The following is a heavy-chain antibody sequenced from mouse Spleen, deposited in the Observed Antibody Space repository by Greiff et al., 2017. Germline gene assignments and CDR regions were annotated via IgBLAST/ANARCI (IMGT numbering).Heavy chain of an antibody. Sequence: VKLMESGAELVKPGASVKLSCKASGYTFTEYTIPWVKQRSGQGLEWIGWFYPGSGSIKYNEKFKDKATLTADKSSSTVYMELSRLTSEDAAVYFCARHEERRARAQFAYWGQGTLVTVSA. CDR2: FYPGSGSI. J-gene: IGHJ3*01. D-gene: IGHD3-1*01. CDR3: ARHEERRARAQFAY. CDR1: GYTFTEYT. V-gene: IGHV1-62-2*01.